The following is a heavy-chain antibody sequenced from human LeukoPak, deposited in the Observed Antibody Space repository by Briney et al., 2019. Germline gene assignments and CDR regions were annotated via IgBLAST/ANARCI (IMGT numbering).Heavy chain of an antibody. J-gene: IGHJ5*02. V-gene: IGHV1-69*13. CDR2: IIPIFGTA. CDR1: GGTFSSYA. CDR3: ARAEYYGSGSLDP. D-gene: IGHD3-10*01. Sequence: SVKVSCKASGGTFSSYAISWVRQAPGQGPEWMGGIIPIFGTANYAQKFQGRVTITADESTSTAYMELSSLRSEDTAVYYCARAEYYGSGSLDPWGQGTLVTVSS.